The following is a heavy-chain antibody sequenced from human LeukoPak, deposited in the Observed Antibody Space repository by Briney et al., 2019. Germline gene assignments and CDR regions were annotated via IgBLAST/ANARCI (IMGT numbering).Heavy chain of an antibody. CDR3: ARANYDFWSGYLLTPNYFDY. CDR2: IYYSGST. J-gene: IGHJ4*02. CDR1: GGSISSGGYY. Sequence: SETLSLTCTVSGGSISSGGYYWSWIRQHPGKGLAWIGYIYYSGSTYYNPSLKSRVTISVDTSKNQFSLKLSSVTAADTAVYYCARANYDFWSGYLLTPNYFDYWGQGTLVTVSS. V-gene: IGHV4-31*03. D-gene: IGHD3-3*01.